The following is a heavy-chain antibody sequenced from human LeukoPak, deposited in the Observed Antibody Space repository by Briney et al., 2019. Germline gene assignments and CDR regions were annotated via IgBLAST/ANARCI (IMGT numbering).Heavy chain of an antibody. CDR2: ISYDGSNK. CDR3: AKRMSYGYTQDNWFDP. V-gene: IGHV3-30*18. J-gene: IGHJ5*02. Sequence: GGSLRLSCEASGSTFSSYGIHWVRQAPGKGLEWVALISYDGSNKYYADSLKGRFTISRDNSKNTLYLQINSLRAEDTAVYYCAKRMSYGYTQDNWFDPWGQGTLVTVSS. CDR1: GSTFSSYG. D-gene: IGHD5-24*01.